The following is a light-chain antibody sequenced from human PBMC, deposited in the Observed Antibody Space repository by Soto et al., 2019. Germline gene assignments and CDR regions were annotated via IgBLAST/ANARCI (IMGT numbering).Light chain of an antibody. CDR1: QSVSSN. J-gene: IGKJ5*01. CDR2: GAS. V-gene: IGKV3D-20*02. Sequence: EGVLTQSPFTLSLGPVERSSVAFGGSQSVSSNYLAWYQQKPGQTPRLLMYGASTRPTGIPARFSGSGSGTEFTLTISSLEPEDFAVYYCHQRQYWPPITFGQGTRLEIK. CDR3: HQRQYWPPIT.